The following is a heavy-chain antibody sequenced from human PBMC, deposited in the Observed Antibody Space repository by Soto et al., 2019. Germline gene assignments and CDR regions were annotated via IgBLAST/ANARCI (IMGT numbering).Heavy chain of an antibody. CDR1: GFTFSSYA. CDR2: ISGSGGST. J-gene: IGHJ4*02. V-gene: IGHV3-23*01. Sequence: GGSLRLSCAASGFTFSSYAMSWVRQAPGKGLEWVSAISGSGGSTYYADSVKGRFTISRDNSKNTLYLQMNSLRAEDTAVYYCVRVRGLGCSGGSCYPPRLGVFYYFDYWGQGT. D-gene: IGHD2-15*01. CDR3: VRVRGLGCSGGSCYPPRLGVFYYFDY.